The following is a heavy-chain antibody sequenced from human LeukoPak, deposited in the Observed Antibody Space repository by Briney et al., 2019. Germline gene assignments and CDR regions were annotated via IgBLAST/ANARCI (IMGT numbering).Heavy chain of an antibody. V-gene: IGHV4-30-4*08. CDR3: ATLRVATPYYFDY. CDR1: GGSISSGDYY. J-gene: IGHJ4*02. D-gene: IGHD5-12*01. Sequence: SQTLSLTRTVSGGSISSGDYYWGWIRQPPGKGLEWIGYIYYSGSTYYNPSLKSRVTISVDTSKNQFSLKLSSVTAADTVVYYFATLRVATPYYFDYRGQGTLGTVSS. CDR2: IYYSGST.